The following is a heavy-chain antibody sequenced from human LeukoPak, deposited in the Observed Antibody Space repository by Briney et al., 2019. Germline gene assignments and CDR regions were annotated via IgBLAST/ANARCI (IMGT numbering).Heavy chain of an antibody. CDR3: AAQYCSSTSCYFGY. CDR1: GFTVSSNY. D-gene: IGHD2-2*01. Sequence: PGGSLRLSCAASGFTVSSNYMSWVRQAPGKGLEWVSVIYSGGSTYYADSVKGRFTIPRDNSKNTLYLQMNSLRAEDTAVYYCAAQYCSSTSCYFGYWGQGTLVTVSS. CDR2: IYSGGST. V-gene: IGHV3-66*01. J-gene: IGHJ4*02.